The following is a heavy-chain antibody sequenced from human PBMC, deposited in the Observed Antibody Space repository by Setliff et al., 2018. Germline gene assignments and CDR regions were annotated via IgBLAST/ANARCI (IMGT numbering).Heavy chain of an antibody. V-gene: IGHV1-24*01. CDR1: GYTLTELS. Sequence: ASVKVSCKVSGYTLTELSMHWVRQAPGKGLEWMGGFDPEDGETIYAQKFQGRVTMTEDTSTDTAYMELSSLRSEDTAVYYCASPFPHGWSGYYGVGWFDPWGQGTLVTVSS. CDR2: FDPEDGET. D-gene: IGHD3-3*01. J-gene: IGHJ5*02. CDR3: ASPFPHGWSGYYGVGWFDP.